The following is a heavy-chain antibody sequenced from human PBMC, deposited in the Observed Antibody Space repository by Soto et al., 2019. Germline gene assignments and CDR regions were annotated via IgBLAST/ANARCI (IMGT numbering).Heavy chain of an antibody. V-gene: IGHV3-53*01. CDR3: SGDPSGYDEGDWYHGVDV. J-gene: IGHJ6*02. CDR1: GFCVSSNY. D-gene: IGHD5-12*01. CDR2: IYINGST. Sequence: PGGSLRLSCAASGFCVSSNYMSWVRQAPGAGLEWVAIIYINGSTDYADSVQGRFSVSRDIYKNTLFLQMNNLRAEDTAVYFCSGDPSGYDEGDWYHGVDVWGQGTTVTAP.